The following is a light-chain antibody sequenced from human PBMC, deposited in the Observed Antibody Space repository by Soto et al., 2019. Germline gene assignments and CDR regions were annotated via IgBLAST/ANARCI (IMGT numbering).Light chain of an antibody. Sequence: DIQMTQSPSSLSASVGDRVTITCQASQSIRSYLNWYQQKPGKAPKLLIYAASSLQSGVPSRFSASGSGTDFTLTISSLHPEDLESYYSQQQHSTSRTFGQGTKVDI. CDR1: QSIRSY. V-gene: IGKV1-39*01. CDR2: AAS. J-gene: IGKJ1*01. CDR3: QQQHSTSRT.